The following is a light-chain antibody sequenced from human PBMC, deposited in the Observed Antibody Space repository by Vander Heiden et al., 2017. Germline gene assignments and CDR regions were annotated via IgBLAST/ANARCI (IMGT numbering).Light chain of an antibody. V-gene: IGKV1-39*01. CDR3: QQSYSTPPWT. CDR1: QSISSY. Sequence: DIQMTQSPSSLSASVGDRVTITCRASQSISSYLNWYQQKPGKAPKRLIYVVSSLQSGVPSRFSGSGSGTDFTLTISSLQPEDFATYYCQQSYSTPPWTFGQGTKVEIK. J-gene: IGKJ1*01. CDR2: VVS.